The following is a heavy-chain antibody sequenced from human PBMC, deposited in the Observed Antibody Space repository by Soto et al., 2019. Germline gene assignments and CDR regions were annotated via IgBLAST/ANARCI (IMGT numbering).Heavy chain of an antibody. V-gene: IGHV1-18*01. J-gene: IGHJ4*02. CDR2: ISAYNGNT. CDR1: GYTFTSYG. Sequence: GASVKVSCKASGYTFTSYGISWVRQAPGQGLEWMGWISAYNGNTNYAQKLQGRVTMTTDTSTSTAYMELRSLRSDDTAVYYCARVKHSSSWYSKGWDFDYWGQGTLVTVSS. CDR3: ARVKHSSSWYSKGWDFDY. D-gene: IGHD6-13*01.